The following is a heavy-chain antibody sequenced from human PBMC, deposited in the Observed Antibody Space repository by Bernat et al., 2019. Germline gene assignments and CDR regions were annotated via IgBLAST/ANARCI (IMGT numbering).Heavy chain of an antibody. CDR3: AREEACSGGSCYSGYFQH. CDR1: GFTFSSYG. Sequence: QVQLVESGGGVVQPGRSLRLSCAASGFTFSSYGMHWVRQAPGKGLEWVAVIWYDGSNKYYADSVKGRFTISRDNSKNTLCLQMNSLRAEDTAVYYCAREEACSGGSCYSGYFQHWGQGTLVTVSS. D-gene: IGHD2-15*01. J-gene: IGHJ1*01. CDR2: IWYDGSNK. V-gene: IGHV3-33*01.